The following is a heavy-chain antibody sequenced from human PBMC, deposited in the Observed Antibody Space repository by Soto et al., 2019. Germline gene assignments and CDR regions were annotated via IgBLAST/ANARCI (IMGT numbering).Heavy chain of an antibody. CDR3: ARERYCSSTSCHPIDY. CDR1: GGSISSYY. CDR2: IYYSGST. Sequence: SETLSLTCTVSGGSISSYYWSWIRQPPGKGLEWIGYIYYSGSTNYNPSLKSRVTISVDTSKNQFSLKLSSVTAADTAVYYCARERYCSSTSCHPIDYWGQGTLVTVSS. J-gene: IGHJ4*02. D-gene: IGHD2-2*01. V-gene: IGHV4-59*01.